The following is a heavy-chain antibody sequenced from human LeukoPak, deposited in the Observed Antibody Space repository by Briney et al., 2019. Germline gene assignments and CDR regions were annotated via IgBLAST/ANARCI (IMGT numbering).Heavy chain of an antibody. CDR3: AREAVTRNYFDY. Sequence: GGSLRLSCAASGLTFGSYAMSWVRQAPGKGLEWVSVIYSGGSTYYADSVKGRFTISRDNSKNTLFLQMNSLRAEDTAVYYCAREAVTRNYFDYWGQGTLVTVSS. D-gene: IGHD4-17*01. J-gene: IGHJ4*02. CDR2: IYSGGST. V-gene: IGHV3-53*01. CDR1: GLTFGSYA.